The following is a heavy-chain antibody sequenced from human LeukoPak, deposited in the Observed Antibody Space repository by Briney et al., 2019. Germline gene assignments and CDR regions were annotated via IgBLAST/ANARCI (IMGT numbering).Heavy chain of an antibody. J-gene: IGHJ4*02. CDR1: GGTFSSYA. D-gene: IGHD6-13*01. Sequence: ASVKVSCKASGGTFSSYAISWVRQAPGQGLEWMGGIIPIFGTANYAQKFQGRVTITADKSTSTAYMELSSLRSEDTPVYYCARLYSSSTDYWGQGTLVTVSS. V-gene: IGHV1-69*06. CDR3: ARLYSSSTDY. CDR2: IIPIFGTA.